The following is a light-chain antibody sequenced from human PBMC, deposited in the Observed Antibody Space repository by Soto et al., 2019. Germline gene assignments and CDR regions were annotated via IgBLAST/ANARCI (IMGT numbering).Light chain of an antibody. CDR3: MQYLQSPPS. CDR2: LGS. CDR1: PSLLHSCGRNR. Sequence: DIVMTQAPLYLPVTPGEPASISFSSSPSLLHSCGRNRLDWYLQKPGQSPQLLIQLGSSRASGVADRFSGSGSGTDCTVSISSADAYDVGIYDCMQYLQSPPSFGGGTMVEIK. J-gene: IGKJ4*01. V-gene: IGKV2-28*01.